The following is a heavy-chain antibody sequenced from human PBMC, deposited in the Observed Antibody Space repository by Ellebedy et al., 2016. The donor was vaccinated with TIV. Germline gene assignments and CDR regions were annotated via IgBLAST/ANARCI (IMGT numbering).Heavy chain of an antibody. CDR3: ARAASGIVVVNHWGY. CDR2: IKQDGSEK. J-gene: IGHJ4*02. CDR1: GFTFGDYA. D-gene: IGHD3-22*01. V-gene: IGHV3-7*01. Sequence: PGGSLRLSCTSSGFTFGDYAMSWFRQAPGKGLEWVANIKQDGSEKYYVDSVKGRFTISRDNAKNSLYLQMNSLRAEDTAVYYCARAASGIVVVNHWGYWGQGTLVTVSS.